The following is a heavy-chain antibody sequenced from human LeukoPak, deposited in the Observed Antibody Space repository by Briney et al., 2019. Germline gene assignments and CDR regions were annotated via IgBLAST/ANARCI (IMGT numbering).Heavy chain of an antibody. CDR1: GYTFTGYY. Sequence: ASVKVSCKASGYTFTGYYMHWVRQAPGQGLEWMGWISAYNGNTNYAQKLQGRVTMTTDTSTSTLYMELSSLRSEDTAVYYCARALDHLKGIDYWGQGTLITVSS. D-gene: IGHD3/OR15-3a*01. V-gene: IGHV1-18*04. J-gene: IGHJ4*02. CDR2: ISAYNGNT. CDR3: ARALDHLKGIDY.